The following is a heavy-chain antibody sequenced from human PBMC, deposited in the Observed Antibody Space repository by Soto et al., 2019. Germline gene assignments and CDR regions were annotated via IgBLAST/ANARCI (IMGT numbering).Heavy chain of an antibody. CDR1: GFNFSQYG. CDR3: ARDNGFGEIYYFDY. Sequence: QVHLVESGGGVVQPGKSLRLSCAASGFNFSQYGMYWVRQAPGKGLEWVAVIWYDGSKRYYADSLKGRFTISRDNSKNTLYLQMNSLKAEDTAVYYCARDNGFGEIYYFDYWGQGTLVTVSS. D-gene: IGHD3-10*01. J-gene: IGHJ4*02. V-gene: IGHV3-33*01. CDR2: IWYDGSKR.